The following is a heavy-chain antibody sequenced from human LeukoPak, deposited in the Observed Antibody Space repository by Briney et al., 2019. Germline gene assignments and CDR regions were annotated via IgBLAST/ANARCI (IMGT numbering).Heavy chain of an antibody. CDR2: IYGGGST. D-gene: IGHD6-19*01. CDR1: GFTFSSYS. J-gene: IGHJ4*02. CDR3: ATWPGGWYGEDS. V-gene: IGHV3-53*01. Sequence: GGSLRLSCAASGFTFSSYSMNWVRQAPGKGLEWVSVIYGGGSTYYADSVKGRFTISRDTSKNTYLQMNSLRAEDTAVYYCATWPGGWYGEDSWGQGTLVTVSS.